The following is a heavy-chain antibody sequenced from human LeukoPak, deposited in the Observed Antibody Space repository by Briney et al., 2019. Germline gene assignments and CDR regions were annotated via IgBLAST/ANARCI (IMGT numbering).Heavy chain of an antibody. CDR1: GGSFSGYY. J-gene: IGHJ4*02. Sequence: SETLSLTCAVYGGSFSGYYWSWIRQPPGKGLEWIGEINHSGSTNYNPSLKSRVTISVDTSKNQFSLKLSSVTAADTAVYYCARAMIFGVYYFDYWGRGTLVTVSS. CDR3: ARAMIFGVYYFDY. CDR2: INHSGST. V-gene: IGHV4-34*01. D-gene: IGHD3-3*01.